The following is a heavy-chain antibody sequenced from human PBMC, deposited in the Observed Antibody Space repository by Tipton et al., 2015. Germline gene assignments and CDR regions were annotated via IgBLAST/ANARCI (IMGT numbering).Heavy chain of an antibody. J-gene: IGHJ4*02. Sequence: SLRLSCEASGFTFSLYWMTWVRQAPGKGLEWVANIKPDGSESYYLDSVKGRFTLSRDNAQNSLFLQMNSLRVEDTAVYYCARSGGYGWDYWGQGALVTVSS. D-gene: IGHD5-12*01. V-gene: IGHV3-7*01. CDR2: IKPDGSES. CDR1: GFTFSLYW. CDR3: ARSGGYGWDY.